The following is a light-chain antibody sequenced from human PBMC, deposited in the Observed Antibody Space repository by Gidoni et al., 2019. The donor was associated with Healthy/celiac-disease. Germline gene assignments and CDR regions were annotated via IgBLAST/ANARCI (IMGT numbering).Light chain of an antibody. J-gene: IGKJ2*01. CDR2: GAS. Sequence: EIVLTHSPGTLSLSPVERATLSCRASQSVSSSYLAWYQQKPGQAPRLLIYGASSRATGIPDRFSGSGSGTDFTLTISRLEPEDFAVYYCQQYGSSPETFGQGTKLEIK. CDR1: QSVSSSY. V-gene: IGKV3-20*01. CDR3: QQYGSSPET.